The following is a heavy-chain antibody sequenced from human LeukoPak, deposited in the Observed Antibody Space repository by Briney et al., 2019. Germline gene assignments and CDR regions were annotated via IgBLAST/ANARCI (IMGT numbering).Heavy chain of an antibody. Sequence: GGSLRLSCAASGFTFSSYSMNWVRQAPGKGLEWVSSISSSSSYIYYADSVKGRFTISRDNAKNSLYLQTNSLRAEDTAVCYCARGIAVAGTCYWGQGTLVTVSS. J-gene: IGHJ4*02. CDR3: ARGIAVAGTCY. CDR1: GFTFSSYS. D-gene: IGHD6-19*01. CDR2: ISSSSSYI. V-gene: IGHV3-21*01.